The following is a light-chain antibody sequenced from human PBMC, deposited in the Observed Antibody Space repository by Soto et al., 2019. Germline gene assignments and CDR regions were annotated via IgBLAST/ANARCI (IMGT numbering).Light chain of an antibody. CDR1: QSVSGW. Sequence: EIKMSQSPSTLFSSFVLTFNVTCRASQSVSGWLAWYQQKPGEAPKLLIYDASALPRGVPSRFSGSGSGTKFTLTIASLQPDDFATYYCQQYETFSGTFGPGTKV. CDR3: QQYETFSGT. CDR2: DAS. V-gene: IGKV1-5*01. J-gene: IGKJ1*01.